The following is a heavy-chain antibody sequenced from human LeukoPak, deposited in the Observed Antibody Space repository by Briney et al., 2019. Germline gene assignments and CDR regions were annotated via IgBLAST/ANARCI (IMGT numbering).Heavy chain of an antibody. Sequence: KSSETLSLTCTVSGGSISSYYWSWIRQPPGKGLEWIGYIYYSGSTNYNPSLKSRVTISVDTSKNQLSLKLSSVTAADTAVYYCARAPGGYDILTGYQSLYLFDYWGQGTLVAVSS. D-gene: IGHD3-9*01. J-gene: IGHJ4*02. CDR1: GGSISSYY. V-gene: IGHV4-59*01. CDR2: IYYSGST. CDR3: ARAPGGYDILTGYQSLYLFDY.